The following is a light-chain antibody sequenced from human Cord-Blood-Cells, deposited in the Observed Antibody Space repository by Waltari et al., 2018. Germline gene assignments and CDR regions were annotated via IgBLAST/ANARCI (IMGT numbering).Light chain of an antibody. Sequence: QSALTQPASVSGSPGQTITISCTGTSSDVGGYTHVSWYQQPPGNAPKLMIYEVSNRPSGVSNRFSGSKSGNTASLTISGLQAEDEADYYCSSYTSSSTLYVFGTGTKVTVL. CDR1: SSDVGGYTH. CDR2: EVS. CDR3: SSYTSSSTLYV. J-gene: IGLJ1*01. V-gene: IGLV2-14*01.